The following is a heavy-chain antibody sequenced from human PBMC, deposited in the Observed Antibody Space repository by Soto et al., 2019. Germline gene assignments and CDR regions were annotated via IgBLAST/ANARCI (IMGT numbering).Heavy chain of an antibody. CDR2: IYYSGST. D-gene: IGHD6-19*01. CDR3: ASTAHSSGWYSGGFDY. V-gene: IGHV4-59*01. J-gene: IGHJ4*02. Sequence: SETLSLPWTVDADSISSGGWSWLRQPPGKGLEWIGYIYYSGSTNYNPSLKSRVTISVDTSKNQFSLKLSSVTAADTAVYYCASTAHSSGWYSGGFDYWGQGTLVTV. CDR1: ADSISSGG.